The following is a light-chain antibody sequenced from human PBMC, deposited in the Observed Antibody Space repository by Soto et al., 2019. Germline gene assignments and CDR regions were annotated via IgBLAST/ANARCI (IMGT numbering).Light chain of an antibody. CDR2: DAS. Sequence: EIVLTQSPSTLSLSPGGRSNLSCRASQSVSNFLALYQQKPGQAPRLLTYDASNRATGIPARFSGSGSGTDFTLTIRSLETEDFAIYYCQQRANWHMTTFGHGTRLEIK. V-gene: IGKV3-11*01. CDR1: QSVSNF. CDR3: QQRANWHMTT. J-gene: IGKJ5*01.